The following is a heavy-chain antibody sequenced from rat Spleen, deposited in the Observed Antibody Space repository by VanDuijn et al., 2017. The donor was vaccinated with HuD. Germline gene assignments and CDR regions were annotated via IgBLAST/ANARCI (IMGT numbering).Heavy chain of an antibody. D-gene: IGHD1-2*01. CDR1: GFTFSDYN. J-gene: IGHJ2*01. V-gene: IGHV5-7*01. Sequence: EVRLVESGGGLVQPGRSLKLSCAASGFTFSDYNMAWVRQAPKKGLEWVATISYDGSSTYYRDSVKGRFTISRDNAKSTLYLQMDSLRSEDTATYYCAREGSSPDYWGQGVMVTVSS. CDR2: ISYDGSST. CDR3: AREGSSPDY.